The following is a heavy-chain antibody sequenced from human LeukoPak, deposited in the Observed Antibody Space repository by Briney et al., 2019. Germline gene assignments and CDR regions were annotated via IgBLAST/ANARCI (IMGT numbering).Heavy chain of an antibody. Sequence: PGGSLRLSCAASGFTFSSYGMHWVRQAPGKGLEWVAFIRYDGSNKYYADSVKGRFTISRDNSKNTLYLQMKSLRAEDTAVYYCAIGGGYEAQYYDYYLDVWGKGTTVTISS. CDR2: IRYDGSNK. J-gene: IGHJ6*03. V-gene: IGHV3-30*02. D-gene: IGHD5-12*01. CDR1: GFTFSSYG. CDR3: AIGGGYEAQYYDYYLDV.